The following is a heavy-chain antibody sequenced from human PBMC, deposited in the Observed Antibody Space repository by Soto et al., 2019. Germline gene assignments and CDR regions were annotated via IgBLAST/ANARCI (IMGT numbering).Heavy chain of an antibody. Sequence: GASVKVSCKVSGYTLTELSMHWVRQAPGKGLEWMGGFDPEDGETIYAQKFQGRVTMTEDTSTDTAYMELSSLRSEDTAVYYCATNEAEDIVVVPATGMDVWGQGTTVTVSS. CDR2: FDPEDGET. CDR3: ATNEAEDIVVVPATGMDV. D-gene: IGHD2-2*01. J-gene: IGHJ6*02. V-gene: IGHV1-24*01. CDR1: GYTLTELS.